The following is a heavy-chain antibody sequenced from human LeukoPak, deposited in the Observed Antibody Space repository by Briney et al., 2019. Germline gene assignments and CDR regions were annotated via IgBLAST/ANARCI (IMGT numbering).Heavy chain of an antibody. CDR2: IYYHGNT. Sequence: SETLSLTYTVSGGSINNYFWSWIRQSPGKGLEWIGYIYYHGNTNYNPSLKSRVIISLDTSRTQFSLQLNSVTAADTAVYYCARGRNVWGGYRDDAFDVWGQGTRVTVSS. D-gene: IGHD3-16*02. V-gene: IGHV4-59*01. J-gene: IGHJ3*01. CDR3: ARGRNVWGGYRDDAFDV. CDR1: GGSINNYF.